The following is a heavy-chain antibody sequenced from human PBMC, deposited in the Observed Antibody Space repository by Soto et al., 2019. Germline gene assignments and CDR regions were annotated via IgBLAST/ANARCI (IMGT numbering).Heavy chain of an antibody. D-gene: IGHD6-19*01. CDR3: ARHAPGSGWIFDY. J-gene: IGHJ4*02. CDR2: IYYSGST. Sequence: SETLSLTCTVSGGSISSGDYYWSWIRQPPGKGLEWIGYIYYSGSTYYNPSLKSRVTISVDTSKNQFSLKLSSVTAADTAVYYCARHAPGSGWIFDYWGQGTLVTVSS. V-gene: IGHV4-30-4*01. CDR1: GGSISSGDYY.